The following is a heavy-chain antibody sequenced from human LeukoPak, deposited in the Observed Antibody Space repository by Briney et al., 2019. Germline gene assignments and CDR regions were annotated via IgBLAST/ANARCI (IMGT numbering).Heavy chain of an antibody. CDR3: AQGSLRFLNGMDV. Sequence: SVKLSCTASGGTFSSYAISWVRQAPGQGLEWMGRIIPIFGIANYAQKFKGRVTITADKSTSTAYMELSSLRSEDTAVYYCAQGSLRFLNGMDVWGQGTTVIVSS. J-gene: IGHJ6*02. CDR2: IIPIFGIA. D-gene: IGHD3-3*01. CDR1: GGTFSSYA. V-gene: IGHV1-69*04.